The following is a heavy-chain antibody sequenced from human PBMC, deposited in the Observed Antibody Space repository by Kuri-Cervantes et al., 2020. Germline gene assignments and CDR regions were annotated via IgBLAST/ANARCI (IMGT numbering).Heavy chain of an antibody. J-gene: IGHJ5*02. CDR2: ISSSGITT. V-gene: IGHV3-48*03. D-gene: IGHD2-8*01. CDR3: AKSALTPNTHWFDP. Sequence: GGSLRLSCAASGFTFSSYGINWVRQAPGKGLEWVSYISSSGITTHYADSVKGRFTISRDNSKHTLFLQMNSLRVEDTAVYYCAKSALTPNTHWFDPWGQGTLVTVSS. CDR1: GFTFSSYG.